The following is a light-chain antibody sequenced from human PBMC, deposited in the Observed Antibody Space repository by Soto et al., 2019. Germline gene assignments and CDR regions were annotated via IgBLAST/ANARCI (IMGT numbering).Light chain of an antibody. V-gene: IGKV1-9*01. CDR3: QHLRTYPFS. CDR1: QDISTS. CDR2: PAS. Sequence: DIQLTQSPSFLSASVGDRVTVSCRASQDISTSLAWFQQKAGKAPQLLVYPASTLQDGVPSRFSGSGSGTYFTLTNNNLQAEDFATYYCQHLRTYPFSFGQGTKLDIK. J-gene: IGKJ2*03.